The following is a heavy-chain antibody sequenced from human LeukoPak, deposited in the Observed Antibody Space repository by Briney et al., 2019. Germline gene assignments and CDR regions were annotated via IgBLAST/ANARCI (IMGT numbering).Heavy chain of an antibody. CDR1: GYTFTDYY. CDR3: ERRGDNEGYDY. CDR2: INPNSGGS. Sequence: ASVKVSCKASGYTFTDYYIHWVRQAPGQGLEWMGWINPNSGGSNNAQKFQGRVTMTRDTYISTAYMELSSVRSGDTAVFYCERRGDNEGYDYWGQGTLVTVSS. J-gene: IGHJ4*02. D-gene: IGHD1-1*01. V-gene: IGHV1-2*02.